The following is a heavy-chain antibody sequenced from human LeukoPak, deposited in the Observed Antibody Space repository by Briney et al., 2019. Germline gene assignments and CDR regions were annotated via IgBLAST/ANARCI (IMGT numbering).Heavy chain of an antibody. V-gene: IGHV1-69*05. CDR2: IIPIFGTA. J-gene: IGHJ5*02. CDR1: GGTFSSYA. Sequence: GASVKVSCKASGGTFSSYAISWGRQPPGQGLEWMGGIIPIFGTANYAQKFQGRVTITTDESTSTAYMELSSMRSEDTDVYYCAREGGGDLITGTEPSSWFDPWGQGTLVTVSS. CDR3: AREGGGDLITGTEPSSWFDP. D-gene: IGHD1-20*01.